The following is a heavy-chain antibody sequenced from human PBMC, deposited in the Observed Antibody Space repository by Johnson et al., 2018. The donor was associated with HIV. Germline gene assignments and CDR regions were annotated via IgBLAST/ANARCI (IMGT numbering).Heavy chain of an antibody. Sequence: QVQLVESGGGLVKPGGSLRLSCAASEFIISDYYMSWVRQAPEKGLEWISYISGSGSTIYYADSVKGRFTIYRDTAKNSLYLQMNSMRDVDTAVYYCARDGRGLDAFDIWGQGTMVTVSS. D-gene: IGHD3/OR15-3a*01. CDR3: ARDGRGLDAFDI. CDR2: ISGSGSTI. CDR1: EFIISDYY. J-gene: IGHJ3*02. V-gene: IGHV3-11*04.